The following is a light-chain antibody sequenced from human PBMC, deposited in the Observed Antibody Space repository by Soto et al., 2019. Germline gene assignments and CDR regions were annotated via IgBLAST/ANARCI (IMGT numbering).Light chain of an antibody. CDR3: QQYGSAPPLT. V-gene: IGKV3-20*01. CDR1: QSVSSSY. Sequence: EFVLTQSPGTLSLSPGERATLSCRASQSVSSSYLAWYQQKPGQAPRILIYGASTRATGIPDRFSGSGSGTDYTLTISRPEPEDFAVYYCQQYGSAPPLTVGGGTKVEIK. CDR2: GAS. J-gene: IGKJ4*02.